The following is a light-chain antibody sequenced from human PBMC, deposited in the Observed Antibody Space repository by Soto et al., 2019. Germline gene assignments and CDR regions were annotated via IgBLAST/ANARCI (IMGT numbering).Light chain of an antibody. Sequence: DIKMTQSPSSLSASVGDRVTIICRASQGISIYLAWYQQKPGKVPKLLIYAASTLQSGVPSRFSGSGSGTDFTLTISSLQPEDVATYYCQKYNGAPWTFGQGTKVEIE. CDR2: AAS. V-gene: IGKV1-27*01. J-gene: IGKJ1*01. CDR1: QGISIY. CDR3: QKYNGAPWT.